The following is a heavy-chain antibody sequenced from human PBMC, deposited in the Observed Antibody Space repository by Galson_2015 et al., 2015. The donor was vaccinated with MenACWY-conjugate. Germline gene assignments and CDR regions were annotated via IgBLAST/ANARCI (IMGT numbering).Heavy chain of an antibody. D-gene: IGHD6-6*01. CDR3: TTDPTHSSSSEGLYFDY. V-gene: IGHV3-15*01. CDR2: IKSKTDGGTT. CDR1: GFTFSNAW. J-gene: IGHJ4*02. Sequence: SLRLSCAASGFTFSNAWMSWVRQAPGKGLEWVGRIKSKTDGGTTDYAAPVKGRFTISRDDSKNTLYLQMNSLKTEDTAVYYCTTDPTHSSSSEGLYFDYWGQGTLVTVSS.